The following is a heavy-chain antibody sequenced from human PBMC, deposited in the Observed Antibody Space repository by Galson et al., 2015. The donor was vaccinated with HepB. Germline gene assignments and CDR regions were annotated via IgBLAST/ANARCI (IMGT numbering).Heavy chain of an antibody. CDR3: ARSGVSSSWPQGAFDI. D-gene: IGHD6-13*01. J-gene: IGHJ3*02. Sequence: SETLSLTCAVSGYSISNSNWWGWIRQTPGKGLEWIGYVYYSGSTYYNPSLKSRLTMSVDTSKNQFSLKLSSVTAVDTAVYYCARSGVSSSWPQGAFDIWGQGTKVTVSS. V-gene: IGHV4-28*01. CDR1: GYSISNSNW. CDR2: VYYSGST.